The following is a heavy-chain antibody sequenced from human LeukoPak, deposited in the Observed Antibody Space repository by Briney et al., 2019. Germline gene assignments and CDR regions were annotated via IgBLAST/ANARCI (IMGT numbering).Heavy chain of an antibody. V-gene: IGHV3-74*01. CDR1: GFTFSSYW. J-gene: IGHJ4*02. D-gene: IGHD1-26*01. Sequence: GGSLRLSCAASGFTFSSYWMHWVRQAPGKGLVWVSRINSDGSSTSYADSVKGRFTISRDNAKNTLYLQMNSLRAEDTAVYYCARHPYSGSYHFDYWGQGTLVTVSS. CDR3: ARHPYSGSYHFDY. CDR2: INSDGSST.